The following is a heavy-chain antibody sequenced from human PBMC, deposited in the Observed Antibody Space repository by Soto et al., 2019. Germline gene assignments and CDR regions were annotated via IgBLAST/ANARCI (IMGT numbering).Heavy chain of an antibody. CDR3: ARGLVIRPYYYHGMDV. CDR2: ISSIGST. CDR1: GGSISSGDYF. D-gene: IGHD3-9*01. Sequence: PSETLSLTCTVSGGSISSGDYFWSWIRRSPGKGLEWIGYISSIGSTYYNPSLKSRVSVSRDTSKNQFSLKLSSVTTTDTAVYYCARGLVIRPYYYHGMDVWGQGTTVTVSS. V-gene: IGHV4-30-4*01. J-gene: IGHJ6*02.